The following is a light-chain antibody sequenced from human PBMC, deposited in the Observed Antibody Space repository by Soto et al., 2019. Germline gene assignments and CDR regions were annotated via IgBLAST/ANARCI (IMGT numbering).Light chain of an antibody. CDR3: QQYDISPIT. Sequence: EIVLTQSPGTLSLFPGERATVSCRASQSIRSTYLAWYQQKPGQAPRLLIYGASSRATGIPDRFSGSGSGTDFTLTISRLEPEDFAVYYCQQYDISPITFGQGTRLEIK. J-gene: IGKJ5*01. CDR1: QSIRSTY. V-gene: IGKV3-20*01. CDR2: GAS.